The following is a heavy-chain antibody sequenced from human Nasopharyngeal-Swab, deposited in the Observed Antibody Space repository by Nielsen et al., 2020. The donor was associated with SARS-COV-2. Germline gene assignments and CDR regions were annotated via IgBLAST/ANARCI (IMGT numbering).Heavy chain of an antibody. CDR3: ARAGEYSYGSGDN. J-gene: IGHJ4*02. D-gene: IGHD5-18*01. Sequence: SETLSLTCTVSGGSISPYYWNWVRQPPGKGLEWIGYVYYRGNTKYSPSLESRVTISLDTSKNQFSLKLNAVTAADTAVYYCARAGEYSYGSGDNWGQGTLVAVSS. V-gene: IGHV4-59*12. CDR2: VYYRGNT. CDR1: GGSISPYY.